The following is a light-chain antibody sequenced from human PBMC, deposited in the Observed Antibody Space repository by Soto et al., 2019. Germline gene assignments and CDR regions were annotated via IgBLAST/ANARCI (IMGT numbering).Light chain of an antibody. CDR1: SSDVGGYNY. CDR2: DVS. V-gene: IGLV2-14*01. J-gene: IGLJ2*01. CDR3: SSYTSSSPL. Sequence: QSALTQPASVSGSPGQSITISCTGTSSDVGGYNYVSWYQQHPGKAPKLMIYDVSTRPSGVSNRFSGSKSGNTASLTISGRQAEDEADYYCSSYTSSSPLFGGGTKLTVL.